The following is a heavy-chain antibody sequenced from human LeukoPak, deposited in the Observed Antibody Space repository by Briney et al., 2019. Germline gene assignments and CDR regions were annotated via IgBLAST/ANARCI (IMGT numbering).Heavy chain of an antibody. CDR3: ARVGGRYSYGGDY. CDR2: ISSSSSYI. CDR1: GFTFSSYS. J-gene: IGHJ4*02. D-gene: IGHD5-18*01. V-gene: IGHV3-21*01. Sequence: PGGSLRLSCAASGFTFSSYSMSWVRQAPGKGLKWVSSISSSSSYIYYADSVKGRFTISRDNSKNTLYLQMNSLRAEDTAVYYCARVGGRYSYGGDYWGQGTLVTVSS.